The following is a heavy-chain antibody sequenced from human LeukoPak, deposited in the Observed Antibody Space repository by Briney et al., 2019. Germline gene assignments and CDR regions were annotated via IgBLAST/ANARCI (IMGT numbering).Heavy chain of an antibody. CDR1: GFSLSKVW. D-gene: IGHD4-17*01. CDR2: IKTKTDGGTT. V-gene: IGHV3-15*01. CDR3: TTVDYGDLTPAASSDY. J-gene: IGHJ4*02. Sequence: GSLRLSCTASGFSLSKVWMSWVRQAPGKGLEWVGHIKTKTDGGTTEYAAPVRGRFTISRDDSEDTLYLQMNSLKIEDTAVYYCTTVDYGDLTPAASSDYWGQGTLVTVSS.